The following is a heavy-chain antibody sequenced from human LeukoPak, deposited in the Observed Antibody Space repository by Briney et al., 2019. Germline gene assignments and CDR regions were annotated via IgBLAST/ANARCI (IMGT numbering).Heavy chain of an antibody. Sequence: ASVKVSCKASGYTFTNYDINWVRQATGQGREWMGWMSPNSGNTGYAQKFQGRVTMTRNTSISTAYMELSSLRSEDTAVYHCARYYHDSSGYYADYYGMDVWGQGTTVTVSS. CDR1: GYTFTNYD. CDR3: ARYYHDSSGYYADYYGMDV. J-gene: IGHJ6*02. V-gene: IGHV1-8*01. CDR2: MSPNSGNT. D-gene: IGHD3-22*01.